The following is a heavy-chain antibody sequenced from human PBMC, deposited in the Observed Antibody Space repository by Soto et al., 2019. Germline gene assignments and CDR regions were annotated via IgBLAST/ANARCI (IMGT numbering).Heavy chain of an antibody. CDR2: MNPNSGNT. D-gene: IGHD4-17*01. Sequence: ASVKVSCKASGYTFTSYDINWVRQAPGQGLEWMGWMNPNSGNTGYAQKLQCRVTMTRNTSISTAYMELSSLRSEDTAVYYCARGSGTTVTTTGRGKLHYCYYGMDVWGQGTTVTVSS. CDR3: ARGSGTTVTTTGRGKLHYCYYGMDV. V-gene: IGHV1-8*01. CDR1: GYTFTSYD. J-gene: IGHJ6*02.